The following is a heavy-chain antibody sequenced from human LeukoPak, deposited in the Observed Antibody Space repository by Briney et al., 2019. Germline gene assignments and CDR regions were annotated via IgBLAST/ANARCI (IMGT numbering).Heavy chain of an antibody. CDR1: GFTFSSYG. V-gene: IGHV3-30*02. D-gene: IGHD4-17*01. J-gene: IGHJ4*02. Sequence: AGGSLRLSCAASGFTFSSYGMHWVRQAPGKGLEWVAFIRYDGSNEYYADSVKGRFTISRDNSKNTLYLQMNSLRAEDTAVYYCAKGPLEYGDYAPRLGHFSFSFDYWGQGTLVTVSS. CDR3: AKGPLEYGDYAPRLGHFSFSFDY. CDR2: IRYDGSNE.